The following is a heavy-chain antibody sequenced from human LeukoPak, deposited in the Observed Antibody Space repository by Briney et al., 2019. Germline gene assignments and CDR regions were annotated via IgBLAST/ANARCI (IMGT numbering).Heavy chain of an antibody. V-gene: IGHV1-18*01. CDR1: GYTFTKYG. CDR2: ISTYNDNT. J-gene: IGHJ4*02. Sequence: GASVKVSCKASGYTFTKYGISWVRQAPGQGLEWMGWISTYNDNTNYAQKFQGRVTMTTGTSTSTFYMELGSRRSDDTALYYCAREVVGSGSYYKDYWGQGTLVTVSS. D-gene: IGHD3-10*01. CDR3: AREVVGSGSYYKDY.